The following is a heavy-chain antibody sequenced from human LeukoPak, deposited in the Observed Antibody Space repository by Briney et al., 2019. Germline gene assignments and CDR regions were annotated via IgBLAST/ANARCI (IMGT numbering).Heavy chain of an antibody. D-gene: IGHD3-10*01. CDR1: GGSISSGSYY. Sequence: NTSETLSLTCTVSGGSISSGSYYWSWIRQPPGKGLEWIGYIYYSGSTNYNPSLKSRVTISVDTSKNQFSLKLSSVTAADTAVYYCARHDHGSGPKGYYFDYWGQGTLVTVSS. V-gene: IGHV4-61*01. CDR2: IYYSGST. CDR3: ARHDHGSGPKGYYFDY. J-gene: IGHJ4*02.